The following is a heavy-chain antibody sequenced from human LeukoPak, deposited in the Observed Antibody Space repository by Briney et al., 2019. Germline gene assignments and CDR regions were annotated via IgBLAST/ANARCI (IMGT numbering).Heavy chain of an antibody. CDR3: ARLYVWGSYRYGADY. V-gene: IGHV5-10-1*01. J-gene: IGHJ4*02. Sequence: GESLKISCKGSGYSFTSYWISWVRQMPGKGLEWMGRIDPSDSYTNYGPSFQGHVTISADKSISTAYLQWSSLKASDTAMYYCARLYVWGSYRYGADYWGQETLVTVSS. CDR1: GYSFTSYW. D-gene: IGHD3-16*02. CDR2: IDPSDSYT.